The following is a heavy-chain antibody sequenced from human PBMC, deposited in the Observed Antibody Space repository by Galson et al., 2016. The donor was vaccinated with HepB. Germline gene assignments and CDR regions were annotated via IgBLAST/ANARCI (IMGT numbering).Heavy chain of an antibody. J-gene: IGHJ4*02. Sequence: PALVKPTQTLTLTCIISGFSLSSSGVGVGWIRQPPGKALEWLALFYWNDDKRYSPSLQTRLTITKDTSKNQVVLTMTNMDPVDTAIYYCAHTTLDFWSGYFTGFDYWGQGTLVTVSS. CDR3: AHTTLDFWSGYFTGFDY. V-gene: IGHV2-5*01. CDR1: GFSLSSSGVG. D-gene: IGHD3-3*01. CDR2: FYWNDDK.